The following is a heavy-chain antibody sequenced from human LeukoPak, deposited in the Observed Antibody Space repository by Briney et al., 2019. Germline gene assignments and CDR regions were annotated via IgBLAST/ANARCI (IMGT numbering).Heavy chain of an antibody. Sequence: PGGSLRLSCTASGFTFSSYAMHWVRQAPGKGLEYVSAISSNGGSTYYANSVKGRFTISRDNSKNTLYLQMGSLRAEDMAVYYCARSSRAYCSGGSCYPTPFDYWGQGTLVTVSS. CDR1: GFTFSSYA. CDR3: ARSSRAYCSGGSCYPTPFDY. V-gene: IGHV3-64*01. CDR2: ISSNGGST. J-gene: IGHJ4*02. D-gene: IGHD2-15*01.